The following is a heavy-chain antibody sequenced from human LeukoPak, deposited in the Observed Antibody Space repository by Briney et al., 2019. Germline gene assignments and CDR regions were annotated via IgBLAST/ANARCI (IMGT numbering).Heavy chain of an antibody. CDR3: AREKRYCSGGSCQRDAFDI. D-gene: IGHD2-15*01. J-gene: IGHJ3*02. CDR2: INWNGGST. V-gene: IGHV3-20*01. CDR1: GFIFDDYG. Sequence: PGGSLRLSCAASGFIFDDYGMSWVRQAPGKGLEWVSGINWNGGSTGHADSVKGRFTISRDNAKNSLYMQMNSLRAEDTALYHCAREKRYCSGGSCQRDAFDIWGQGTMVTVSS.